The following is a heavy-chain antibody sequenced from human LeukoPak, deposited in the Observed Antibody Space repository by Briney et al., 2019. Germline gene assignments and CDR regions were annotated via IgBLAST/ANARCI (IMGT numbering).Heavy chain of an antibody. J-gene: IGHJ4*02. V-gene: IGHV4-59*02. CDR1: GGSVSSYY. Sequence: PSETLSLTCTVSGGSVSSYYWSWIRQTPEKGLEWIGYMSYSGGTDYGPSLKSRVTMSVDTSKNEFSLKMSSVTAADTAVYYCAREVPTVVTPGYFDYWGQGTLVTVSS. CDR3: AREVPTVVTPGYFDY. D-gene: IGHD4-23*01. CDR2: MSYSGGT.